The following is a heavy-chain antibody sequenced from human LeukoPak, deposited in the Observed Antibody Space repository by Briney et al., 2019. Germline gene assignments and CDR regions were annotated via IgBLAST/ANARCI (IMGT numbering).Heavy chain of an antibody. D-gene: IGHD3-10*01. J-gene: IGHJ4*02. CDR1: GVNFSSYW. CDR3: ARAFNFAMVRGAFY. V-gene: IGHV3-7*01. CDR2: IKQDGSEE. Sequence: GGSLRLSCAVSGVNFSSYWMSWVRQAPGKGLEWVANIKQDGSEEYYVDSVKGRFTISRDNAKNSLYLQMNSLRAEDTAVYYCARAFNFAMVRGAFYWGQGTLVTVSS.